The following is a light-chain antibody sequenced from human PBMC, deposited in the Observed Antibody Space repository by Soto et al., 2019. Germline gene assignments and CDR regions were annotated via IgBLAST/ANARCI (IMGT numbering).Light chain of an antibody. CDR1: QSVSSY. V-gene: IGKV3-11*01. CDR3: QHHFT. Sequence: EFVLTQSPATLSLSPGERATLSCRASQSVSSYLAWYQQKPGQAPRLLIYDASNRATGIPARFSGSGSGTDFTLTISSLEPEDFAVYYCQHHFTFGPGTKVDIK. J-gene: IGKJ3*01. CDR2: DAS.